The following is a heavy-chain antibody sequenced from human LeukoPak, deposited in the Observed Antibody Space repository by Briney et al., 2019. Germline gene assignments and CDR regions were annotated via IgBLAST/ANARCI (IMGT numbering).Heavy chain of an antibody. Sequence: GGSLRLSCAASGFTFSTYWMNWVRQAPGKGLEWVANIKQDGSEKYYVDSVKGRFTISRDNAKNSLYLQMKSLRAEDTAVYYCARPGSSGASDYWGQGTLVTVSS. CDR2: IKQDGSEK. J-gene: IGHJ4*02. D-gene: IGHD6-6*01. CDR1: GFTFSTYW. V-gene: IGHV3-7*01. CDR3: ARPGSSGASDY.